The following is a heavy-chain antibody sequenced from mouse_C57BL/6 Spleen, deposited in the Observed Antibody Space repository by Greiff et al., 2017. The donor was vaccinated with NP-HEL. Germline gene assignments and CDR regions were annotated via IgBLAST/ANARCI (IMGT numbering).Heavy chain of an antibody. CDR1: GYSITSGYY. J-gene: IGHJ4*01. V-gene: IGHV3-6*01. Sequence: EVKLMESGPGLVKPSHSLSLTCSVTGYSITSGYYWNWIRQFPGNKLEWMGYISYDGSNNYNPSLKNRISITRDTSKNQFFLKLNSVTTEDTATYYCARVYYGSYAMDYWGQGTSVTVSS. CDR2: ISYDGSN. CDR3: ARVYYGSYAMDY. D-gene: IGHD2-2*01.